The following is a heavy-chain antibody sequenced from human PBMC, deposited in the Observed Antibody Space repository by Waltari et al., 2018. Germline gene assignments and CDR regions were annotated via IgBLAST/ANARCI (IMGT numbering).Heavy chain of an antibody. J-gene: IGHJ4*02. CDR2: STDTGSDT. V-gene: IGHV3-23*04. CDR1: GFTVSRYA. CDR3: VKGSGGSRPYYFDS. Sequence: ELQLEESGVGLVQPGGSLRLSCPASGFTVSRYAMAWARQGPGKGLRWISESTDTGSDTYSADSVKGRFTISRDHSLYLQMKSLRVEDTAVYYCVKGSGGSRPYYFDSWGQGTLVTVSS. D-gene: IGHD1-26*01.